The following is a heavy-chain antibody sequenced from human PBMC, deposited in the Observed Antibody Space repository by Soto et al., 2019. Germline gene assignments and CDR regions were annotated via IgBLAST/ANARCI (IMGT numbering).Heavy chain of an antibody. V-gene: IGHV3-23*01. CDR2: ISGSGGST. CDR1: GFTFSSYA. D-gene: IGHD6-13*01. J-gene: IGHJ4*02. Sequence: EVQLLESGGGLVQPGGSLRLSCAASGFTFSSYAMSWVRQAPGKGLEWVSAISGSGGSTYYADSVKGRFTISRDNSKNTLDLQMNSLRAEDTAVYYCARAYSSSWYHRHYFDYWGQGTLVTVSS. CDR3: ARAYSSSWYHRHYFDY.